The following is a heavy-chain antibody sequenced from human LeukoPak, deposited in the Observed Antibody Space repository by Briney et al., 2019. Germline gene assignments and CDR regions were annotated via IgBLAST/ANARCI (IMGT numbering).Heavy chain of an antibody. CDR3: AGDTKMTTHKFAY. CDR2: IYYTGST. J-gene: IGHJ4*02. V-gene: IGHV4-39*01. D-gene: IGHD4-17*01. CDR1: GGSISSSSYY. Sequence: SETLSLTCTVSGGSISSSSYYWGWIRQPPGKGLEWIGCIYYTGSTYYNPSLKSRVTISVDTSKNQFSLKLSSVTAADTAVYYCAGDTKMTTHKFAYWGQGTLVTVSS.